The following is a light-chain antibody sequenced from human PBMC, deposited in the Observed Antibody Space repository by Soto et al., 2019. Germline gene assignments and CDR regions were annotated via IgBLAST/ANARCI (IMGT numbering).Light chain of an antibody. CDR3: QQCATSPRT. J-gene: IGKJ1*01. CDR1: QTVEKNY. CDR2: DAS. Sequence: EIVLTQSPGTLSLSPGDRATLSCRASQTVEKNYLAWYQQKPGQAPRLLVDDASRRAAGIPDRFSCSGSGTVFTLTISRLEPEDLSVYYCQQCATSPRTFGQGTKVEVK. V-gene: IGKV3-20*01.